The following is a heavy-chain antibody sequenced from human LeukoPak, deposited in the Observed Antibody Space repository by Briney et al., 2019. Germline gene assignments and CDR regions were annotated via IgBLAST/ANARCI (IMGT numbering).Heavy chain of an antibody. CDR2: IYYSGST. CDR1: GGSISSGGYY. J-gene: IGHJ4*02. V-gene: IGHV4-31*03. D-gene: IGHD3-3*02. Sequence: SQTLSLTCTVSGGSISSGGYYWSWIRQHPGKGLEWIGYIYYSGSTYYNPSLKSRVTISVDTSKNQFSLKPSSVTAADTAVYYCAREVRVGFSFDYWGQGTLVTVSS. CDR3: AREVRVGFSFDY.